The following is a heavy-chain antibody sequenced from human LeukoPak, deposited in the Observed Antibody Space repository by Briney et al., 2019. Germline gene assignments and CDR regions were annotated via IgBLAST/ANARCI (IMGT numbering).Heavy chain of an antibody. Sequence: GGSLRLSCAASGFTFGSYWMHWVRQAPGKGLVWVSRINTDGGSTTYADSVKGRFTISRDNAKNTLYLQMNSLRAEDTAVYHCARDDSSSSGFDYWGQGTLVTVSS. CDR3: ARDDSSSSGFDY. J-gene: IGHJ4*02. V-gene: IGHV3-74*01. CDR2: INTDGGST. CDR1: GFTFGSYW. D-gene: IGHD6-6*01.